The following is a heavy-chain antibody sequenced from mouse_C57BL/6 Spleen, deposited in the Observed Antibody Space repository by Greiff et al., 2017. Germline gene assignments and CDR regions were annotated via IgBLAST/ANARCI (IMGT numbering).Heavy chain of an antibody. D-gene: IGHD1-1*01. CDR3: ARNGDDYGSSPAWFAY. V-gene: IGHV2-9-1*01. CDR1: GFSLTSYA. J-gene: IGHJ3*01. CDR2: IWTGGGT. Sequence: VKLMESGPGLVAPSQSLSITCTVSGFSLTSYAISWVRQPPGKGLEWLGVIWTGGGTNYNSALKSRLSISKDNSKSQVFLKMNSLQTDDTARYYCARNGDDYGSSPAWFAYWGQGTLVTVSA.